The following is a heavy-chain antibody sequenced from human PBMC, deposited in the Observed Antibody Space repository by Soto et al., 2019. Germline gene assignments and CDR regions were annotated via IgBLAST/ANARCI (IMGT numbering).Heavy chain of an antibody. D-gene: IGHD2-8*01. Sequence: QVQLVQSGAEVKKPGSSVKVSCKASGGTFSSYAISWVRQAPGQGLEWMGGIIPIFGTANYAQKFQGRVTITPDEPTGTSDMELGSLRCEDSVVYYCATDGDCTNGVGPAYYFDYWGQGALVTVSS. J-gene: IGHJ4*02. CDR3: ATDGDCTNGVGPAYYFDY. CDR2: IIPIFGTA. CDR1: GGTFSSYA. V-gene: IGHV1-69*05.